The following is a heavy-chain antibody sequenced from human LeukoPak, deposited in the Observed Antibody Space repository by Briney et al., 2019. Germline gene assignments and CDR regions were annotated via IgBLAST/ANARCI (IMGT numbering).Heavy chain of an antibody. D-gene: IGHD1-26*01. J-gene: IGHJ4*02. CDR2: ISGSGGST. Sequence: GGSLRLSCAASGFTFSNYAMIWVRQAPGKGLEWVSDISGSGGSTYYADSVKGRFTISRDNSKDTLDLQMNSLRAEDTAVYYCAKHPIVGATGNFDYWGQGTLVTVSS. CDR1: GFTFSNYA. CDR3: AKHPIVGATGNFDY. V-gene: IGHV3-23*01.